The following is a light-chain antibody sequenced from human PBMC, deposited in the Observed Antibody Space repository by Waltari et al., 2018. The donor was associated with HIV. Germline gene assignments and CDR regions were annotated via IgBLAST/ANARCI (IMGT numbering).Light chain of an antibody. CDR3: AAWNDRLSGYV. CDR1: SSNIGRNY. J-gene: IGLJ1*01. Sequence: QSVLTQPPSASGTPGQRVTISCSGSSSNIGRNYVYWYQQLPGTAPKLLIYTNHQRPSGVPDRFSGAKSGTSASLAISWRRSEDEADYYCAAWNDRLSGYVFGTGTKVTV. CDR2: TNH. V-gene: IGLV1-47*01.